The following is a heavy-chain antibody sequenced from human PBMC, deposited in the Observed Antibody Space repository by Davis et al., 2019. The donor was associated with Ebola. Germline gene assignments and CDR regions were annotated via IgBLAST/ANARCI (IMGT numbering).Heavy chain of an antibody. CDR1: GFTFSDHY. Sequence: PGGSLRLSCAASGFTFSDHYMDWVRQAPGKGLEWVGRTRNKANSYTTEYAASVKGRFTISRDDSKNSLFLQMNGLKTEDTAVYYCTSRLVLWTALLYMDVWGKGTTVTVSS. J-gene: IGHJ6*03. V-gene: IGHV3-72*01. CDR3: TSRLVLWTALLYMDV. CDR2: TRNKANSYTT. D-gene: IGHD3/OR15-3a*01.